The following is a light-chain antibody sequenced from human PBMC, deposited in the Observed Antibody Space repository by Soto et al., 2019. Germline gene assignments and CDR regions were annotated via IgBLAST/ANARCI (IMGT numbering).Light chain of an antibody. CDR1: QGIGTY. V-gene: IGKV1-9*01. CDR3: QQVDSYPRT. Sequence: IQLTQSPSSLSASLGDRVTVTCRASQGIGTYLVCYQQKSGKAPTVLIYASSTLQTGVPSRFSGSGSGTDFSLTISSLHPEDVATYYCQQVDSYPRTFGQGTKVDIK. J-gene: IGKJ1*01. CDR2: ASS.